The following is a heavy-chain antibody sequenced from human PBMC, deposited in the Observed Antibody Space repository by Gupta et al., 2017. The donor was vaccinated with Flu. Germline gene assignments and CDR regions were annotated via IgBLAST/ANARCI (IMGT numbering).Heavy chain of an antibody. CDR1: GVTFSSDA. Sequence: EVQLLESGGGLVQPGGSVRLSCAASGVTFSSDASIWVRPAPGKGLELFSAISCSGGSTYYADSVKGRLNISQDNSKNTLYLQMNSLRAEDTDVYCCAKALYYDFWSGYRAFDIWGQGTMVTVSS. V-gene: IGHV3-23*01. CDR3: AKALYYDFWSGYRAFDI. CDR2: ISCSGGST. D-gene: IGHD3-3*01. J-gene: IGHJ3*02.